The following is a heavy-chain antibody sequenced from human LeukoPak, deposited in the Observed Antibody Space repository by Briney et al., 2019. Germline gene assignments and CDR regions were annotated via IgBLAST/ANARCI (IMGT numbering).Heavy chain of an antibody. J-gene: IGHJ4*02. CDR2: ISGSGGTT. CDR1: GFTFTNYA. V-gene: IGHV3-23*01. D-gene: IGHD6-19*01. CDR3: ARGGSGWYKYDS. Sequence: GGSLRLSCAASGFTFTNYAMIWVRQAPVKGLEWVAAISGSGGTTYYADSVKGRFTISRDNSKSTVSLQMGSLRVEDTALYYCARGGSGWYKYDSWGQGTLVSVSS.